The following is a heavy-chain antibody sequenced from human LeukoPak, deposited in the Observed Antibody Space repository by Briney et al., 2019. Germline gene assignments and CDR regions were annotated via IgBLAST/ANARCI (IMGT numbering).Heavy chain of an antibody. J-gene: IGHJ4*02. V-gene: IGHV3-30-3*01. Sequence: PGGSLRLSCAASGLTFSSYAMHWVRQAPGKGLEWVAVISYDGSNKYYADSVKGRFTISRDNSKNTLYLQMNSLRAEDTAVYYCARDRPYCTNGVCYVFDYWGQGTLVTVSS. D-gene: IGHD2-8*01. CDR2: ISYDGSNK. CDR1: GLTFSSYA. CDR3: ARDRPYCTNGVCYVFDY.